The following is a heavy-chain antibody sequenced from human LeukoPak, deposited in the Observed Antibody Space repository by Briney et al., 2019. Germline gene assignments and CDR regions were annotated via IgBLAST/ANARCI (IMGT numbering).Heavy chain of an antibody. D-gene: IGHD1-1*01. V-gene: IGHV3-23*01. CDR1: GFTFSSYG. J-gene: IGHJ4*02. Sequence: PGGSLRLSCAASGFTFSSYGMSWVRQAPGKGMERVSAISGSDGRTYYADSVKGRFTISRDNSKNTLYLQMNTLRAEDTAVYYCAKKYSVAGSPGLGIDYWGQGTLVTVSS. CDR2: ISGSDGRT. CDR3: AKKYSVAGSPGLGIDY.